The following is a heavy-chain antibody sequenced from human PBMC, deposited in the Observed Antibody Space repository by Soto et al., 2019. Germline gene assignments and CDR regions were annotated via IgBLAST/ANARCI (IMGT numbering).Heavy chain of an antibody. D-gene: IGHD4-17*01. CDR1: GFTFSSYG. CDR2: ISYDGSNK. Sequence: QVQLVESGGGVVQPGRSLRLSCAASGFTFSSYGMHWVRQAPGKGLEWVAVISYDGSNKYYADSVKGRFTISRDNSQNTLYLSMNSLRAEDTDVYYSAKAQWTATVTTRGWFDPWGQGTLVTVSS. CDR3: AKAQWTATVTTRGWFDP. J-gene: IGHJ5*02. V-gene: IGHV3-30*18.